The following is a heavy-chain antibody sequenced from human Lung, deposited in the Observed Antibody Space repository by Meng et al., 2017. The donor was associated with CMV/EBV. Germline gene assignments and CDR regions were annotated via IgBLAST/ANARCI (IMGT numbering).Heavy chain of an antibody. CDR2: NYYSGST. V-gene: IGHV4-59*08. CDR3: ARHQNGGTYPLDY. Sequence: QVQLQDSCPALVDPSATLSRPGAVSCGSTSPEYWSWIRQPPGKGLEWIGNNYYSGSTNYNPSLASRVTISVDSSKNQSSLKLSSVTAADTAVYYCARHQNGGTYPLDYWGQGTLVTVSS. J-gene: IGHJ4*02. D-gene: IGHD3-16*02. CDR1: CGSTSPEY.